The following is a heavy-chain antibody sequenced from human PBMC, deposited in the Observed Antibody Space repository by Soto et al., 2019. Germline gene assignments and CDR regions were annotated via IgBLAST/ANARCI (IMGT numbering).Heavy chain of an antibody. CDR3: AKDGAIAAADYFFDY. J-gene: IGHJ4*02. CDR2: IASDGKDK. CDR1: GFTFSRYA. D-gene: IGHD6-13*01. Sequence: GGSLRLSCAASGFTFSRYAMHWVRQAPGKGLEWVAVIASDGKDKRYADSVKGRFTISRDNSKNTVYLQMNSLRGEDTAVYYCAKDGAIAAADYFFDYWGQGSLVTVSS. V-gene: IGHV3-30*04.